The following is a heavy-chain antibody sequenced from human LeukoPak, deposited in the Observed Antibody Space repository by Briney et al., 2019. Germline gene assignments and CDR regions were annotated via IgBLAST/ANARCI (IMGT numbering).Heavy chain of an antibody. CDR3: ARETGYSGYGVDY. CDR2: IYYSGST. CDR1: GGSVSSGSYY. Sequence: SETLSLTCTVSGGSVSSGSYYWSWIRQPPGTGLEWIGYIYYSGSTYYNPSLKSRVTISVDTSKNQFSLKLSSVTAADTAVYYCARETGYSGYGVDYWGQGTLVTVSS. V-gene: IGHV4-30-4*08. J-gene: IGHJ4*02. D-gene: IGHD5-12*01.